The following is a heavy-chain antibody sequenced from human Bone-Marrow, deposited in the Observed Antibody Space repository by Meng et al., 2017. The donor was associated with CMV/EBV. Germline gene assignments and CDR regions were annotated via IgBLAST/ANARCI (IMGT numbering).Heavy chain of an antibody. V-gene: IGHV1-46*01. Sequence: ASVKVSCKASGYTFTSHYIHWVRQAPGQGLEWMGIINPSGDRTRDAQKFQGRVTMTRNTSISTAYMELSSLRSEDTAVYYCASCYDILTGLPSTWFDPWGQGTLVTVSS. CDR2: INPSGDRT. CDR3: ASCYDILTGLPSTWFDP. D-gene: IGHD3-9*01. J-gene: IGHJ5*02. CDR1: GYTFTSHY.